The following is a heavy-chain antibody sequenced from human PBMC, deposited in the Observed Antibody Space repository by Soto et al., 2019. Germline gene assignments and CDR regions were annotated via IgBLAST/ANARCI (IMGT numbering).Heavy chain of an antibody. CDR3: ARGQEGRVATH. J-gene: IGHJ4*02. CDR2: VKEGGST. CDR1: GGSLTGYY. V-gene: IGHV4-34*01. Sequence: QVQLQQWGAGLLKPSETLSLTCTDKGGSLTGYYWSWIRQPPGKGLEWIGEVKEGGSTNYSPSLRGRVSISADPCKNHFSLRLNSVTAADTAVYFCARGQEGRVATHWDQGALVTVSS. D-gene: IGHD5-12*01.